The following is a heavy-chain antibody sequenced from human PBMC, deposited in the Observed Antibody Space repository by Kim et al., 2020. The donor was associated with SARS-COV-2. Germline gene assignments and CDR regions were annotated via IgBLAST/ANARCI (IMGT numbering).Heavy chain of an antibody. J-gene: IGHJ4*02. D-gene: IGHD3-3*01. CDR3: ERDLLGDGNGWVLDQ. Sequence: ASVKVSCKVSGYALTSCAIHWVRQAPGQRLEWMGWINAAYGSTRYSQSVQGRISITKDTSANTAYMELSSLRSEDTALYYCERDLLGDGNGWVLDQWGQGTLVTVSS. CDR2: INAAYGST. V-gene: IGHV1-3*01. CDR1: GYALTSCA.